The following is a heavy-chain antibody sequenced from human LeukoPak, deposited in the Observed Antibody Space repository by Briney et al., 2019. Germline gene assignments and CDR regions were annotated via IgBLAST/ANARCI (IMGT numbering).Heavy chain of an antibody. Sequence: GGSLRLSCAASGFTFSSYGMHWVRQAPGKGLEWVAVIWYDGSNKYYADSVKGRFTISRDNSKNTLYLQMNSLRAEDTAVYYCARGGIVAAGPLDYWGQGTLVTVSS. CDR3: ARGGIVAAGPLDY. J-gene: IGHJ4*02. D-gene: IGHD6-13*01. V-gene: IGHV3-33*01. CDR2: IWYDGSNK. CDR1: GFTFSSYG.